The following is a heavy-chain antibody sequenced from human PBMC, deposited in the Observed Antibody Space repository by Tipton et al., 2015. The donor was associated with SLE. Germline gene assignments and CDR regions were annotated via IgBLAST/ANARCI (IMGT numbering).Heavy chain of an antibody. Sequence: GSLRLSCAASGFTFSSYAMSWVRQAPGKGLEWVLAISGSGSSTYYANSVKGRFTISRDNSKNTLYLQMNGLRAEDTAVYYCARDLSGAATEYYYYYMDVWGKGTTVSVS. CDR2: ISGSGSST. CDR3: ARDLSGAATEYYYYYMDV. D-gene: IGHD1-26*01. V-gene: IGHV3-23*01. CDR1: GFTFSSYA. J-gene: IGHJ6*03.